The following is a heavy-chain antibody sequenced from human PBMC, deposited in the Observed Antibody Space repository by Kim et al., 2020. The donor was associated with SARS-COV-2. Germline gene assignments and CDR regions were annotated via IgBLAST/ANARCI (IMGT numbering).Heavy chain of an antibody. D-gene: IGHD2-2*01. CDR3: ARGRRYCTSNTACSIDVFDI. Sequence: ASVKVSCKASGYSFTNSAINWVRQAPGHGLEWMGWISTHIGNPTYAQGFTGRFVFSLDTSVSTAYLQISSLEAEDTAVYYCARGRRYCTSNTACSIDVFDIWGQGTMVTVSS. V-gene: IGHV7-4-1*02. CDR2: ISTHIGNP. J-gene: IGHJ3*02. CDR1: GYSFTNSA.